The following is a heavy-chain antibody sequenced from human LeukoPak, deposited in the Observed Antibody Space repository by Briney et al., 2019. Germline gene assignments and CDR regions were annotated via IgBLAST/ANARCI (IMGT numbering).Heavy chain of an antibody. V-gene: IGHV3-7*01. CDR3: ARVMGLRYAANDY. Sequence: GGSLRLSCKASGFSIHQSSMSWVRQALVKGLEWVASIRPDGSAVFYVDSVKGRFTFSRDNAKNSLDLQMNSLRAEDTAVYYCARVMGLRYAANDYWGQGTLVTVSS. D-gene: IGHD3-9*01. CDR1: GFSIHQSS. J-gene: IGHJ4*02. CDR2: IRPDGSAV.